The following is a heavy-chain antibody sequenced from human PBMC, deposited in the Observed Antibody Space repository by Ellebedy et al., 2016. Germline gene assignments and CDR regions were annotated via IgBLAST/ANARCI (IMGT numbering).Heavy chain of an antibody. CDR2: IWYDGSNK. V-gene: IGHV3-33*08. D-gene: IGHD6-6*01. Sequence: GGSLRLSXAASGFTFSSYGMHWVRQAPGKGLEWVAVIWYDGSNKYYADSVKGRFTISRDNSKNTLYLQMNSLRAEDTAVYYCARAPQYSSSLDYWGQGTLVTVSS. CDR1: GFTFSSYG. J-gene: IGHJ4*02. CDR3: ARAPQYSSSLDY.